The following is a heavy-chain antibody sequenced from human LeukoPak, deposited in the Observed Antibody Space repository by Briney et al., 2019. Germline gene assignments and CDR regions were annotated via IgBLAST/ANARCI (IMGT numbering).Heavy chain of an antibody. CDR2: IYYSGST. V-gene: IGHV4-39*07. CDR1: GGSISSSSYY. CDR3: ASYCSTTSCPFDY. J-gene: IGHJ4*02. Sequence: PSETLSLTCTVSGGSISSSSYYWGWIRQPPGKGLEWIGSIYYSGSTYYNPSLKSRVTISLDRSKNQFSLRLTSVTAADAAVYYCASYCSTTSCPFDYWGQGTLVTVSS. D-gene: IGHD2-2*01.